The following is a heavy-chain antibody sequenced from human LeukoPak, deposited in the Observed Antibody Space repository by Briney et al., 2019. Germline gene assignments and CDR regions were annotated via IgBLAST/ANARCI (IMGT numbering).Heavy chain of an antibody. CDR1: GFTFNNYR. CDR3: ARGAMWAYYFDF. Sequence: GGPLRLSCAASGFTFNNYRMHWVRQAPGKGLVWVSRIKFDGSSTNYADSVKGRFTISRDNAKNTLYLQMNSLRAEDTAVYYCARGAMWAYYFDFWGQGTLVTVSS. J-gene: IGHJ4*02. CDR2: IKFDGSST. D-gene: IGHD2-2*01. V-gene: IGHV3-74*01.